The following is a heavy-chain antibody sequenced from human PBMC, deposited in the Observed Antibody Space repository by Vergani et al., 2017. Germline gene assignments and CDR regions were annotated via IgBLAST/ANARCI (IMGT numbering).Heavy chain of an antibody. CDR2: ISASGAPT. CDR3: AKDRLAVADSFDY. D-gene: IGHD6-19*01. Sequence: VQLVESGGGVVQPGRSLRLSCVASGFAFRTYGMHWVRQAPGKGLEWVSGISASGAPTYYADSVKGRVTISRDNSKNTLYLQMNSLRAEDTAVYYCAKDRLAVADSFDYWGQGTLVTVSS. V-gene: IGHV3-23*04. J-gene: IGHJ4*02. CDR1: GFAFRTYG.